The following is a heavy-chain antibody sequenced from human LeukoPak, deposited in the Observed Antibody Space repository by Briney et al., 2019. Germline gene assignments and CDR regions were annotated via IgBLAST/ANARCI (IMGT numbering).Heavy chain of an antibody. V-gene: IGHV3-23*01. J-gene: IGHJ6*02. CDR2: ISGSGGST. Sequence: GGSLRLSCAASGFTFSSYAMIWVRQAPGKGLEWVSAISGSGGSTYYAYSVKGRFTISRDNSKNTLYMQMNSLRAEDTAVYYCARGLGGFGGFYYYNMDVWGQGTTVTVSS. D-gene: IGHD3-10*01. CDR3: ARGLGGFGGFYYYNMDV. CDR1: GFTFSSYA.